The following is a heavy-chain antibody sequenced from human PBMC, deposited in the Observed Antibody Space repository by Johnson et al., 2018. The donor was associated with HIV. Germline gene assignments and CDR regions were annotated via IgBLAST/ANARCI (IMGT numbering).Heavy chain of an antibody. J-gene: IGHJ3*02. CDR2: ISSSGSTI. D-gene: IGHD2-21*01. Sequence: QVQLVESGGGLVKPGGSLRLSCAASGFTFSDYYMSWIRQAPGKGLEWVSYISSSGSTIYYADSVKGRFTVSRDNTKNSLYLQIDSLRPEDTAVYHCARSQGSGEGAFDIWGQGTMVTVSS. CDR3: ARSQGSGEGAFDI. V-gene: IGHV3-11*01. CDR1: GFTFSDYY.